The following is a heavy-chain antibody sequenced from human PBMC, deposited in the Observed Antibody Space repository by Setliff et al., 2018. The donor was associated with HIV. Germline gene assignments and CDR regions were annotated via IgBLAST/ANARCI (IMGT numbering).Heavy chain of an antibody. J-gene: IGHJ5*02. CDR3: ARDRHYSGLGSYGP. D-gene: IGHD3-10*01. V-gene: IGHV4-4*07. CDR1: GGSFGDYH. Sequence: SETLSLTCTLSGGSFGDYHWSWIRQPAGRGLEWIGRIFRSGTTDYKFSLKSRVTISIDTSRNQFSLRLTSVTAEDTAVYYCARDRHYSGLGSYGPWGPGTLVTSPQ. CDR2: IFRSGTT.